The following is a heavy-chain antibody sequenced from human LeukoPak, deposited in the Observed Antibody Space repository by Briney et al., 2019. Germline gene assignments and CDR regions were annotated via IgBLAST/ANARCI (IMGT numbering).Heavy chain of an antibody. D-gene: IGHD2-15*01. CDR3: ARDLDIVVVAAAVRHYGLDV. CDR1: GYTFTNYG. V-gene: IGHV1-18*01. CDR2: ISPYNGNT. Sequence: GASVKVSCKASGYTFTNYGISWVRQAPGQGLEWMGWISPYNGNTNYAQKLQGRVTVTTETSTTTAYMELRSLRSDDTAVYYCARDLDIVVVAAAVRHYGLDVWGQGTTVTVSS. J-gene: IGHJ6*02.